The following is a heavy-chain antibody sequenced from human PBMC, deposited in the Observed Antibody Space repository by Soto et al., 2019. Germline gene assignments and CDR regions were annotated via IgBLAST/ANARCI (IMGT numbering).Heavy chain of an antibody. Sequence: QVQLVQSGAEVKKPGSSVKVSCKASGGTFNGHSFSWVRQAPGQGLEWMGSIIPMFNTSTYAQRFQGRVTITADESTTTAYMDLSSLTSEDTAVYYCTSDDTVLVGADSAFDFWGQGTMVTVSS. CDR3: TSDDTVLVGADSAFDF. CDR2: IIPMFNTS. V-gene: IGHV1-69*01. D-gene: IGHD4-17*01. CDR1: GGTFNGHS. J-gene: IGHJ3*01.